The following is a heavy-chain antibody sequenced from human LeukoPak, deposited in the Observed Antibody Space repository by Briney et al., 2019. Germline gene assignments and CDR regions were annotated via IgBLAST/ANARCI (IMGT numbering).Heavy chain of an antibody. D-gene: IGHD4-23*01. CDR1: GGSISSYY. V-gene: IGHV4-59*08. CDR3: ARLSYGGNRAFDY. CDR2: IYYSGTT. J-gene: IGHJ4*02. Sequence: SETLSLTCTVSGGSISSYYWSWIRQPPGKGLEWIGYIYYSGTTNYNPSLKSRVTISVDTSKNQFSLKLSSMTAADTAVYYCARLSYGGNRAFDYWGQGTLVTVSS.